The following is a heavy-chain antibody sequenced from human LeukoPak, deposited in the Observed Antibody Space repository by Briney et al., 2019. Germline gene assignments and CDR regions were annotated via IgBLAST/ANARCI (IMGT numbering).Heavy chain of an antibody. Sequence: PGGSLRLSCAASGFTFSSYAMSWVRQAPGKGLEWVGRIKSKTDGGTTDYAAPVKGRFTISRDDSKNTLYLQMNSLKTEDTAVYYCTTDQNLRYHDYWGQGTLVTVSS. D-gene: IGHD3-9*01. CDR1: GFTFSSYA. CDR2: IKSKTDGGTT. J-gene: IGHJ4*02. V-gene: IGHV3-15*01. CDR3: TTDQNLRYHDY.